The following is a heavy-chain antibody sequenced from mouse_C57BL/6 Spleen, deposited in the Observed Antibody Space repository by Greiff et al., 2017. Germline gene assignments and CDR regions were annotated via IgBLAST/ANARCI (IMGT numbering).Heavy chain of an antibody. CDR2: INPGSGGT. CDR1: GYAFTNYL. J-gene: IGHJ4*01. CDR3: ASGYSGLY. Sequence: VKLLQSGAELVRPGTSVKVSCKASGYAFTNYLMEWVKQRPGQGLEWIGVINPGSGGTNYNEKFKGKATLTADKSSSTAYMQLSSLTSDDSAVCFCASGYSGLYWGSGTSVTVSS. V-gene: IGHV1-54*01. D-gene: IGHD2-3*01.